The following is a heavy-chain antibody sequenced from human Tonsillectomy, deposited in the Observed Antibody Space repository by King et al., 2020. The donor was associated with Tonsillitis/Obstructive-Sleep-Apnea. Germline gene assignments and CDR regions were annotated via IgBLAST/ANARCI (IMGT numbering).Heavy chain of an antibody. CDR2: ISGSGGST. Sequence: VQLVESGGGLVQPGGSLRLSCAASGFTFSSYAMSWVRQAPGKGLEWVSAISGSGGSTYYADSVKGRFTISRDNSKNTLYLQMNSLRAKDTAVYYCAKDSPQTVTTGDAFDIWGQGTMVTVSS. CDR1: GFTFSSYA. D-gene: IGHD4-17*01. CDR3: AKDSPQTVTTGDAFDI. J-gene: IGHJ3*02. V-gene: IGHV3-23*04.